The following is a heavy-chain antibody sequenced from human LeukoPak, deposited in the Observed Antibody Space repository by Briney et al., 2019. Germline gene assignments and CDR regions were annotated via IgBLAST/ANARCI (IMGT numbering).Heavy chain of an antibody. CDR2: IYYSGST. CDR3: ARGGGYSGYDLLYYYYYGMGV. J-gene: IGHJ6*02. Sequence: PSETLSLTCTVSGGSISSYYWSWIRQPPGKGLEWIGYIYYSGSTNYNPSLKSRVTISVDTSKNQFSLKLSSVTAADTAVYYCARGGGYSGYDLLYYYYYGMGVWGQGTTVTVSS. CDR1: GGSISSYY. V-gene: IGHV4-59*01. D-gene: IGHD5-12*01.